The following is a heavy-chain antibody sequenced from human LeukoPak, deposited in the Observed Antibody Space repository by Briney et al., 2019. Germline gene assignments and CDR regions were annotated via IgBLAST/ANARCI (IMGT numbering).Heavy chain of an antibody. D-gene: IGHD3-10*01. J-gene: IGHJ3*02. CDR1: GGSISSSSYY. CDR3: ARRELLSTPDAFDI. CDR2: IYYSGST. V-gene: IGHV4-39*01. Sequence: PSETLSLTCTVSGGSISSSSYYWGWIRQPPGKGLEWIGSIYYSGSTYYNPSLKSRVTISVDTSKNQFSLEVSSVTAADTAVYYCARRELLSTPDAFDIWGQGTMVTVSS.